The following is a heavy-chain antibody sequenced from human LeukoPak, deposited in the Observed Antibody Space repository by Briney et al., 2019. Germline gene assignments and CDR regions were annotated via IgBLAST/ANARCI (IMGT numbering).Heavy chain of an antibody. CDR2: MNPNSGNT. D-gene: IGHD3-16*02. Sequence: GASVKVSCKASGYTFTSYDINCVRQATGQGLEWMGWMNPNSGNTGYAQKFQGRVTMTRNTSISTAYMELSSLRSEDTAVYYCARGHYDYVWGSYRPSSDYWGQGTLVTVSS. J-gene: IGHJ4*02. CDR3: ARGHYDYVWGSYRPSSDY. V-gene: IGHV1-8*01. CDR1: GYTFTSYD.